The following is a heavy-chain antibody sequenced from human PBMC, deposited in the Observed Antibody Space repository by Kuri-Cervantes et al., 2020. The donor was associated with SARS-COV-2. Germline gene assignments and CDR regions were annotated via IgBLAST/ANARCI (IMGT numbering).Heavy chain of an antibody. D-gene: IGHD3-22*01. J-gene: IGHJ4*02. V-gene: IGHV3-53*01. CDR2: IYSGGST. Sequence: GGSLRLSCAASGFTVSSNYMSWVRQAPGKGLEWVSVIYSGGSTYYADSVKGRFTISRDNSKNTPYLQMNSLRAEDTAVYYCASIVTGDSSGYYWGQGTLVIVSS. CDR1: GFTVSSNY. CDR3: ASIVTGDSSGYY.